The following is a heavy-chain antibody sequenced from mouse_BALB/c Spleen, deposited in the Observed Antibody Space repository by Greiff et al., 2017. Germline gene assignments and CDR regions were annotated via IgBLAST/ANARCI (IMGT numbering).Heavy chain of an antibody. CDR2: ISTYYGDA. CDR3: ARRGDYAFDY. CDR1: GYTFTDYA. J-gene: IGHJ2*01. D-gene: IGHD2-4*01. Sequence: VKLMESGAELVRPGVSVKISCKGSGYTFTDYAMHWVKQSHAKSLEWIGVISTYYGDASYNQKFKGKATMTVDKSSSTAYMELARLTSEDSAIYYCARRGDYAFDYWGQGTTLTVSA. V-gene: IGHV1S137*01.